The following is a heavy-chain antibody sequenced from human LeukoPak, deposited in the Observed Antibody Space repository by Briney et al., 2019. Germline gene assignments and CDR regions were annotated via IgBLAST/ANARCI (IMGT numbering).Heavy chain of an antibody. CDR1: GFTFSSYE. V-gene: IGHV3-48*03. J-gene: IGHJ4*02. D-gene: IGHD3-22*01. CDR3: ARDPYYYDSSGYFDY. Sequence: QPGGSLRLSCAASGFTFSSYEMNWVRQAPGKGLEWVSYISSSGSTTYYADSVKGRFTISRDNAKNSLYLQMNSLRAEDTAVYYCARDPYYYDSSGYFDYWGQGTLVTVSS. CDR2: ISSSGSTT.